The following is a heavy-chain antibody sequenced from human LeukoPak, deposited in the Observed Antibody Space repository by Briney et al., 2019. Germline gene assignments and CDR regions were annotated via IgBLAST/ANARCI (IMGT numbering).Heavy chain of an antibody. CDR1: GGSISSSSYY. CDR2: IYYSGST. V-gene: IGHV4-39*01. CDR3: ARHGSSWYLYYFDY. D-gene: IGHD6-13*01. J-gene: IGHJ4*02. Sequence: SETLSLTCTVSGGSISSSSYYWGWIRQPPGKGLEWIGSIYYSGSTYYNPSLKSRVTISVDTSKNQFSLKLSSVTAADTAVYYCARHGSSWYLYYFDYWGQGTLVTVSS.